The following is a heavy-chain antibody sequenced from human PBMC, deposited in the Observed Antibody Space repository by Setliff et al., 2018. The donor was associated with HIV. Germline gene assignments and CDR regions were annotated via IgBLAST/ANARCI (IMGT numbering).Heavy chain of an antibody. J-gene: IGHJ6*03. Sequence: GGSLRLSCAASGFRFSNHAMSWVRQVPGKGLEWVAFIRLDGSDKFYADSVKGRFTISRDNSKSTLYLQMNSLRDGDTALYYCAKNNPSISNYPYYYYMDVWGKGTTVTVSS. V-gene: IGHV3-30*02. D-gene: IGHD4-4*01. CDR3: AKNNPSISNYPYYYYMDV. CDR2: IRLDGSDK. CDR1: GFRFSNHA.